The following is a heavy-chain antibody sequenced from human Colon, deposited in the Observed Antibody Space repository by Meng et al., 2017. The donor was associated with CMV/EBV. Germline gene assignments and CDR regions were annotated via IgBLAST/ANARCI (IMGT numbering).Heavy chain of an antibody. CDR1: GVSVTSGAYH. J-gene: IGHJ4*02. CDR3: AKSRSSTPGIVDD. CDR2: IYDTGIT. Sequence: QVQLQESGPGPVKPSETLSLTCIVSGVSVTSGAYHWSWIRQSPGKGLEWIGYIYDTGITIYNPSLKSRVTIFLETSKNQFSLNLNSMTTADTAVYYCAKSRSSTPGIVDDWGQGTLVTVSS. V-gene: IGHV4-61*08. D-gene: IGHD2/OR15-2a*01.